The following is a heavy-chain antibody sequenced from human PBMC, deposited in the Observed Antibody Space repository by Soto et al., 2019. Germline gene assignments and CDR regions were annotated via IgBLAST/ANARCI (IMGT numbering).Heavy chain of an antibody. CDR2: ISAYNGNT. CDR1: GYTFTSYG. D-gene: IGHD3-3*01. Sequence: ASVKVSCKASGYTFTSYGISWVRQAPGQGLEWMGWISAYNGNTNYAQKLQGRVTMTTDTSTSTAYMELSSLRSDDTAVYYCAIATADFWNNDYYFYMDVWGKGTTVTVSS. V-gene: IGHV1-18*01. J-gene: IGHJ6*03. CDR3: AIATADFWNNDYYFYMDV.